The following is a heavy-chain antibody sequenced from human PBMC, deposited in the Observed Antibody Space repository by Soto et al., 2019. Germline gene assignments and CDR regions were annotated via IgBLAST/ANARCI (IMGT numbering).Heavy chain of an antibody. CDR2: ISTYNGNT. CDR1: GYRFTTCG. CDR3: ARGLGTNGLDV. J-gene: IGHJ6*02. V-gene: IGHV1-18*04. D-gene: IGHD7-27*01. Sequence: GASVKVSCKASGYRFTTCGITWVRLAPGQGLEWLGGISTYNGNTDYAQNLQDRVTMTTETSTSTAYMEVTSLTSDDTAVYYCARGLGTNGLDVWGQGTTVTVSS.